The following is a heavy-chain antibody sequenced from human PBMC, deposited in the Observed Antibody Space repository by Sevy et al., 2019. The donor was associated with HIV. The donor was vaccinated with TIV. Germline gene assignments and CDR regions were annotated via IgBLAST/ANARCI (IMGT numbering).Heavy chain of an antibody. V-gene: IGHV4-39*01. CDR3: ARQRIAGYRPFFDY. Sequence: SQTLSLTCTVSGGSISSSSYYWGWIRQPPGKGLEWIGSIYYSGSTYYNPSLKSRVTISVDTSKNQFSLKLSSVTAADTAVYYCARQRIAGYRPFFDYWGQGTLVADSS. J-gene: IGHJ4*02. D-gene: IGHD5-18*01. CDR1: GGSISSSSYY. CDR2: IYYSGST.